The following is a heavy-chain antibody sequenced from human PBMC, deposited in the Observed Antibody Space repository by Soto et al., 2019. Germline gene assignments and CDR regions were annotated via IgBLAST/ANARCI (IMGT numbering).Heavy chain of an antibody. CDR1: GFILGTYG. CDR2: ITGGNT. V-gene: IGHV3-23*01. D-gene: IGHD3-3*01. CDR3: VKDRETGGYDSDFDS. Sequence: AGGSLRLSCAASGFILGTYGMGWVRQAPGKGLEWVSTITGGNTYYAASVRGRYTISRDINKNTLYLQMSSLRAEDTALYYCVKDRETGGYDSDFDSWGQGTMVTVYS. J-gene: IGHJ4*02.